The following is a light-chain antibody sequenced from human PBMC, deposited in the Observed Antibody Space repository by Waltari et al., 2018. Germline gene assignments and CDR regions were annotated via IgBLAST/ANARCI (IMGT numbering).Light chain of an antibody. V-gene: IGKV3-11*01. CDR2: DTS. CDR3: QHRSVWPLT. J-gene: IGKJ4*01. CDR1: QSVRSY. Sequence: IVLIHSPATLSLFPGARATLSCRASQSVRSYLAWYQQKPGQAPRLLIYDTSYRATGVPVRFSGSGSGTDYTLTISSLEPEDFAVYYCQHRSVWPLTFGGGTKVEMK.